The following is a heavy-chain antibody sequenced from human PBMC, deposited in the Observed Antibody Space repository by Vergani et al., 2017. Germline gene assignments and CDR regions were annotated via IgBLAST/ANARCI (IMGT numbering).Heavy chain of an antibody. CDR3: ARGGYYDSSGYSDY. J-gene: IGHJ4*02. V-gene: IGHV1-2*02. CDR2: IIPNSGGT. CDR1: GGTFSSYT. Sequence: QVQLVQSGAEVKKPGSSVKVSCKASGGTFSSYTISWVRQAPGQGLEWMGRIIPNSGGTNYAQKFQGRVTMTRDTSISTAYMELSRLRSDDTAVYYCARGGYYDSSGYSDYWGQGTLVTVSS. D-gene: IGHD3-22*01.